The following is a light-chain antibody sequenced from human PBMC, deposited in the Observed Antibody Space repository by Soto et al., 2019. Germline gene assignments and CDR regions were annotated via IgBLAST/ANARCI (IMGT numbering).Light chain of an antibody. CDR2: GAS. CDR3: QQYKNWPPLT. J-gene: IGKJ5*01. CDR1: QSVTSN. Sequence: EIVRTQSPAKLSVSPVERATLSCRASQSVTSNYLAWYQQKPGQAPRLLIYGASTRATDIPARFSGSGSGTEFTLTISSLQSEDFAVYYCQQYKNWPPLTFGQGTRLEI. V-gene: IGKV3-15*01.